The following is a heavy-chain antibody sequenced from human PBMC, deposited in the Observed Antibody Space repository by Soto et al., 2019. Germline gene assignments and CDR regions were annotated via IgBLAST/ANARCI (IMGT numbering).Heavy chain of an antibody. V-gene: IGHV1-69*13. CDR2: IIPIFGTA. D-gene: IGHD3-22*01. CDR3: ARGDYDASSGYSYPYFQH. CDR1: GGTFSSYA. J-gene: IGHJ1*01. Sequence: SVKVSCKASGGTFSSYAISWVRQAPGQGLEWMGGIIPIFGTANYTQKFQGRVTITADDSTSTAYMELSSLRSEDTAVYYCARGDYDASSGYSYPYFQHWGQGTLVTASS.